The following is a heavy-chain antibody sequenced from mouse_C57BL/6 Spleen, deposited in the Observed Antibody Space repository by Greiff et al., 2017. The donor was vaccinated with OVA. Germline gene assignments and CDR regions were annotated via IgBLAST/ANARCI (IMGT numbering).Heavy chain of an antibody. CDR1: GYTFTDYN. Sequence: EVQLQESGPELVKPGASVKIPCKASGYTFTDYNMDWVKQSHGKSLEWIGDINPNNGGTIYNQKFKGKATLTVDKSSSTAYMELRSLTSEDTAVYYCARRPTIVTTFRFDYWGQGTTLTVSS. J-gene: IGHJ2*01. D-gene: IGHD2-5*01. V-gene: IGHV1-18*01. CDR2: INPNNGGT. CDR3: ARRPTIVTTFRFDY.